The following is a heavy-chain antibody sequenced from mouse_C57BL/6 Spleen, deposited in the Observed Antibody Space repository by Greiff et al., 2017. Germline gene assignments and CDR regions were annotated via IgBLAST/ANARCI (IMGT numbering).Heavy chain of an antibody. D-gene: IGHD2-4*01. J-gene: IGHJ2*01. Sequence: QVQLQQPGAELVKPGASVKLSCKASGYTFTSYWMHWVKQRPGQGLEWIGMIHPNSGSTNYNEKFKSKATLTVDKSSSTAYMQLSSLTSEDSAVYYCASIYYDYEGFYFDDWGQGTTLTVSS. CDR2: IHPNSGST. CDR1: GYTFTSYW. V-gene: IGHV1-64*01. CDR3: ASIYYDYEGFYFDD.